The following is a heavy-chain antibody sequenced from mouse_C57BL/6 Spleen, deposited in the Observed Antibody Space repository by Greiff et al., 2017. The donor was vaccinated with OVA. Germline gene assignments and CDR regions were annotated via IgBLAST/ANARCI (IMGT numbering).Heavy chain of an antibody. Sequence: EVMLVESGEGLVKPGGSLKLSCAASGFTFSSYAMSWVRQTPEKRLEWVAYISSGGDYIYYADTVKGRFTISRDNARNTLYLQMSSLKSEDTAMYYCTREEGNQFAYWGQGTLVTVSA. V-gene: IGHV5-9-1*02. CDR2: ISSGGDYI. CDR3: TREEGNQFAY. CDR1: GFTFSSYA. D-gene: IGHD2-1*01. J-gene: IGHJ3*01.